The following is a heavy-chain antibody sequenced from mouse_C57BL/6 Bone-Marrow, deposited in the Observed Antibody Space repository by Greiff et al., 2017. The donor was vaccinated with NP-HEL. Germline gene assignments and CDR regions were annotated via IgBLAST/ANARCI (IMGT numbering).Heavy chain of an antibody. J-gene: IGHJ2*01. V-gene: IGHV1-72*01. Sequence: QVQLQQPGAELVKPGASVKLSCKASGYTFTSYWMHWVKQRPGRGLEWIGRLDPNRGGTTYNEQFTSKATLTVDKPSSTAYMQLSSLTSEDSAVYYCARGCVYYNFDYWGQGTTLTVSS. CDR2: LDPNRGGT. CDR1: GYTFTSYW. CDR3: ARGCVYYNFDY. D-gene: IGHD2-1*01.